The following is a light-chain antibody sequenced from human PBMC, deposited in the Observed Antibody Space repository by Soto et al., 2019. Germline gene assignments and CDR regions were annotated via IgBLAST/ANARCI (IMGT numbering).Light chain of an antibody. Sequence: QSVLTQPASVSGSPGQSITISCTGTSSDVGGYNSVSWYQQHPGKAPKVMIYEVSNRPSGVSNRFSGSKSGNTASLTISGLQTEDEADYYCSSYTDSSPWVFGGGTKLTV. CDR1: SSDVGGYNS. V-gene: IGLV2-14*01. J-gene: IGLJ3*02. CDR2: EVS. CDR3: SSYTDSSPWV.